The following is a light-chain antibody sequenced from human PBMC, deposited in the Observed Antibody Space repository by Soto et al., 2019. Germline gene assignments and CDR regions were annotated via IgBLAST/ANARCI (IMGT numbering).Light chain of an antibody. CDR1: SSDVGGYDF. J-gene: IGLJ3*02. Sequence: QSVLTQPRSVSGSPGQSVTLSCTGTSSDVGGYDFVSWYQQYPGKAPKLIIYDVTKRTSGVPDRFSGSKSGNSASLTISGLQADDEADCYCSSYAGSYILGVFGGGTKVTVL. CDR3: SSYAGSYILGV. CDR2: DVT. V-gene: IGLV2-11*01.